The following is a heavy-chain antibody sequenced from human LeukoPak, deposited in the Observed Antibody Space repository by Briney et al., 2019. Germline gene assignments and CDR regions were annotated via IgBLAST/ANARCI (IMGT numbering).Heavy chain of an antibody. J-gene: IGHJ4*02. CDR3: ARRAGYGGTLFDY. D-gene: IGHD4-23*01. CDR2: IYYSGST. Sequence: PSVTLSLTCTVSGGSISSSSYYWGWIRQPPGKGLEWIGSIYYSGSTYYNPSLKSRVTISVDTSKNQFSLKLSSVTAADTAVYYCARRAGYGGTLFDYWGQGTLVTVSS. V-gene: IGHV4-39*01. CDR1: GGSISSSSYY.